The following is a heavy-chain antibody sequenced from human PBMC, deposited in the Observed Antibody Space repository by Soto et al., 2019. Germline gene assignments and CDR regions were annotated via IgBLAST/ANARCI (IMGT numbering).Heavy chain of an antibody. CDR2: ISSSSSYI. D-gene: IGHD6-13*01. V-gene: IGHV3-21*01. CDR3: ARPRYNSSWYSSRYYYYYGMDV. J-gene: IGHJ6*02. Sequence: GGSLRLSCAASGFTFSSYSMNWVRQAPGKGLEWVSSISSSSSYIYYADSVKGRFTISRDNAKNSLYLQMNSLRAEDTAVYYCARPRYNSSWYSSRYYYYYGMDVWGQGTTVTVSS. CDR1: GFTFSSYS.